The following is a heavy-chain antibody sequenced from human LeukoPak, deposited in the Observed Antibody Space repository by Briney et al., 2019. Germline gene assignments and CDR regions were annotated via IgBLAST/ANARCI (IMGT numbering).Heavy chain of an antibody. D-gene: IGHD3-10*01. CDR3: ARDYYGSGSYFDY. Sequence: ASVKVSCKASGYPFTRYYMHWVRQAPGQGLEWMGIINPSGGSTSYAQKFQGRVTMTRDTSTSTVYMEMSSLRSEDTAVYYCARDYYGSGSYFDYWGQGPLVTVSS. CDR1: GYPFTRYY. V-gene: IGHV1-46*01. J-gene: IGHJ4*02. CDR2: INPSGGST.